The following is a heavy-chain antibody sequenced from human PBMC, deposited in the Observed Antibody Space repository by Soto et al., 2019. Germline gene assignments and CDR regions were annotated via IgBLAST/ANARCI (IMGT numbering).Heavy chain of an antibody. D-gene: IGHD3-3*01. J-gene: IGHJ6*03. CDR2: ISGSGDNT. V-gene: IGHV3-23*01. Sequence: EVQLLESGGGLVQPGGSLRLSCAASGFTFSSYALNWVRQAPGKGLEWVSVISGSGDNTYYADSVKGRFTISRDNSKNTLYLQMNSLRAEDTAVYYCAKDLGTDDFWSAYYTYYYIDVWGQGTTVTVSS. CDR1: GFTFSSYA. CDR3: AKDLGTDDFWSAYYTYYYIDV.